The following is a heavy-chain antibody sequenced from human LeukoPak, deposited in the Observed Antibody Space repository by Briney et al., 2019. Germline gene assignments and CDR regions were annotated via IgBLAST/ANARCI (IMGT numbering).Heavy chain of an antibody. J-gene: IGHJ6*02. V-gene: IGHV3-23*01. CDR2: ISDSGGST. CDR3: AKVKLPRYYYYSAMDV. CDR1: GLTFSSYA. D-gene: IGHD2-15*01. Sequence: GGSLRLSCAAAGLTFSSYAMSWVRQAPGKGLEWVSGISDSGGSTYYADSVKGRFTISRDNSKNTLYLQMNSLRAEDTVVYYCAKVKLPRYYYYSAMDVWGQGTTVTVSS.